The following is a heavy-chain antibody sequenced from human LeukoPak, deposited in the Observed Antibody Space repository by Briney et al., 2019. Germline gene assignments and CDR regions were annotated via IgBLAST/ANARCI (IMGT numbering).Heavy chain of an antibody. D-gene: IGHD1-1*01. CDR1: GFTFSSYW. V-gene: IGHV3-7*01. Sequence: PGGSLRLSCTASGFTFSSYWMSWVRQAPGKGLEWVANIKQDGSEKYYVDSVRGRFTVSRDNAKNSLYLQMNSLRVEDTAVYYCARAIPGTAFDCWGQGTLVTVSS. CDR2: IKQDGSEK. CDR3: ARAIPGTAFDC. J-gene: IGHJ4*02.